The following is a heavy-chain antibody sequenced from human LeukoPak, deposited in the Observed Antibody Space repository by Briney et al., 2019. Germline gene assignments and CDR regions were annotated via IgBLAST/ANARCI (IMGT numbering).Heavy chain of an antibody. Sequence: PSETLSLTCPVSGGSISSNSYYWDWIRQPPGKGLEWIGSIFYDGSTYYTASLKSRVTISVDTSKNQFSLKLSSVTAADTAVYYCARQEIYRGYGKYWCAPWGQGALVIVSS. CDR3: ARQEIYRGYGKYWCAP. J-gene: IGHJ5*02. D-gene: IGHD5-12*01. V-gene: IGHV4-39*01. CDR1: GGSISSNSYY. CDR2: IFYDGST.